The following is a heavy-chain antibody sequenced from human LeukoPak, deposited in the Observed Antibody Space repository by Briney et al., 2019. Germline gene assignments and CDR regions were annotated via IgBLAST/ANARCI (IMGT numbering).Heavy chain of an antibody. CDR3: AKYNSGASDDAFDI. V-gene: IGHV4-34*01. J-gene: IGHJ3*02. D-gene: IGHD1-14*01. CDR2: INHSGST. Sequence: SETLSLTCTVSGGSISSYYWSWIRQPPGKGLEWIGEINHSGSTNYNPSLKSRVTISVDTSKNQFSLKLSSVTAADTAVYYCAKYNSGASDDAFDIWGQGTMVTVSS. CDR1: GGSISSYY.